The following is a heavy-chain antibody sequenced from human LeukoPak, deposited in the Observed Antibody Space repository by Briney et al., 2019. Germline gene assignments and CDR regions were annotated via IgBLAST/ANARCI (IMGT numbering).Heavy chain of an antibody. CDR1: GFTFSSYW. Sequence: GGSLRLSCVASGFTFSSYWMYWVRQAPGKGLVWVSHINSDGSGTTYADSVKGRFTISRDNAKNTLYLQMNSLRAEDTAVYYCTRDRDYAVDSWGQGTLVTVSS. D-gene: IGHD3-16*01. V-gene: IGHV3-74*03. CDR2: INSDGSGT. CDR3: TRDRDYAVDS. J-gene: IGHJ4*02.